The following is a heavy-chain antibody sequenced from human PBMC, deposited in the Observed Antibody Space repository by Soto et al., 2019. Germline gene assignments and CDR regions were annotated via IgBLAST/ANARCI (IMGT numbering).Heavy chain of an antibody. CDR3: VRDGTKTLRDWFDP. CDR1: GASISGYY. Sequence: SETLSLTXTVSGASISGYYWSWIRKSAGKGLEWIGRIYATGTTDYNPSLKSRVMMSVDTSKKQFSLKLRSVTAADTAVYYCVRDGTKTLRDWFDPWGQGISVTVSS. D-gene: IGHD1-1*01. V-gene: IGHV4-4*07. CDR2: IYATGTT. J-gene: IGHJ5*02.